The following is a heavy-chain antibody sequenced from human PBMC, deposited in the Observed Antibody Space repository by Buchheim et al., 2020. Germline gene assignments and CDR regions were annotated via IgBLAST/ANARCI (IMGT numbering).Heavy chain of an antibody. CDR2: ISGSGETT. CDR3: AKAPIRGADF. CDR1: GFTSSAFA. V-gene: IGHV3-23*01. J-gene: IGHJ5*01. Sequence: EVQLLESGGDLVQPGGSLRLSCAASGFTSSAFAMSWVRQAPGKGLERVSFISGSGETTYYADSVMGRFTISRDNSKNILYLQMDSLRADDTATYYCAKAPIRGADFWGQGTL. D-gene: IGHD3-10*01.